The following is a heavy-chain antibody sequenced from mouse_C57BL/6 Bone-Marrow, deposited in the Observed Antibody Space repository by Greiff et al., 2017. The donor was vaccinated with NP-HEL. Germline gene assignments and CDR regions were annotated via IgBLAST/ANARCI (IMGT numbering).Heavy chain of an antibody. V-gene: IGHV1-5*01. J-gene: IGHJ3*01. CDR1: GYTFTSYW. CDR2: IYPGNSDT. CDR3: TSVPWFAY. Sequence: EVQLQQSGTVLARPGASVKMSCTTSGYTFTSYWMHWVKQRPGQGLEWIGAIYPGNSDTSYNQKFKGKAKFTAVTSASTAYMELSSRTNEDSAVYYCTSVPWFAYWGQGTLVTVSA.